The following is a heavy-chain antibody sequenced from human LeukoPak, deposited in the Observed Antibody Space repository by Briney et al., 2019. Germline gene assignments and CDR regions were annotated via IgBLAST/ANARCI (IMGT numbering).Heavy chain of an antibody. CDR3: VRVGHEYYDNSDYYDTTGDF. CDR2: IKPDGTEK. J-gene: IGHJ4*02. CDR1: GFIFSDHW. D-gene: IGHD3-22*01. V-gene: IGHV3-7*01. Sequence: GGSLRLSCAASGFIFSDHWMSWVRQTPGKGLEWVANIKPDGTEKYYVDSVKGRLTISRDNAQNSLYLHLNSLRAEDTAVYYCVRVGHEYYDNSDYYDTTGDFWGQGTLVTVSS.